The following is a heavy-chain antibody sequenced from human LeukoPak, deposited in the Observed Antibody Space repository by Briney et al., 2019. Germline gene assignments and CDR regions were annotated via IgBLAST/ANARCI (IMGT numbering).Heavy chain of an antibody. D-gene: IGHD2-2*01. CDR2: INTNTGNP. CDR1: GYTFTDYA. Sequence: GASVKVSCKASGYTFTDYAVNWVRQAPGQGLEWMGWINTNTGNPTYAQGFTGRFVFSLDTSVSTAYLQINSLKAEDTAVFYCARMSARPETDMPTDYWGQGTLVTVSS. J-gene: IGHJ4*02. V-gene: IGHV7-4-1*02. CDR3: ARMSARPETDMPTDY.